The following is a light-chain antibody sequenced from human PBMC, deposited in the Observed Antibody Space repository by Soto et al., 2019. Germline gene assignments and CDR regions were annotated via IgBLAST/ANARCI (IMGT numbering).Light chain of an antibody. J-gene: IGKJ4*01. CDR3: QQRSLWPLT. Sequence: PGERATLSCRATQSVSNHLAWYQHRPGQAPRLLIYDASNRATDIPARFSGSGSGTDFTLTISSLEPEDSAVYYCQQRSLWPLTFGGGIKVEIK. V-gene: IGKV3-11*01. CDR2: DAS. CDR1: QSVSNH.